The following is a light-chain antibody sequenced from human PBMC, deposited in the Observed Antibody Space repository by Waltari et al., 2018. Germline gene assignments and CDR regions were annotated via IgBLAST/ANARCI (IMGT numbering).Light chain of an antibody. J-gene: IGLJ1*01. Sequence: QSALTQPASVSGSPGQSITISCTGTSRDVGGYNHVPRYQQHPGKAPKLLIYDVIYRPSGVSDRFSGSKSGNTASLIISGLQADDEADYYCSSYISSSTPYVFGTGTKVTVL. V-gene: IGLV2-14*03. CDR1: SRDVGGYNH. CDR2: DVI. CDR3: SSYISSSTPYV.